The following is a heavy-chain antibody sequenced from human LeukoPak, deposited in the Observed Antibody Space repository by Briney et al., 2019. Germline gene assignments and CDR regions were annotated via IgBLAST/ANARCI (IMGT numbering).Heavy chain of an antibody. CDR3: AKDSDILTGLTHY. D-gene: IGHD3-9*01. CDR2: ISYDGSNK. J-gene: IGHJ4*02. CDR1: GFTFSSYG. V-gene: IGHV3-30*18. Sequence: PGGSLRLSCAASGFTFSSYGMHWVRQAPGKGLEWVAVISYDGSNKYYADSVKGRFTISRDNSKNTLYLQMNSLRAEDTAVYYCAKDSDILTGLTHYWGQGTLVTVSS.